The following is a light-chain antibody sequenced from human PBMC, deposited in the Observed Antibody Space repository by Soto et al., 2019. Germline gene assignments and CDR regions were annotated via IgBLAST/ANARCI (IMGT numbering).Light chain of an antibody. CDR3: QQYNNWPWT. CDR1: QSVSSSY. Sequence: EKVLSQSPGTLSLTQGERATLSCRASQSVSSSYLAWYQQKPGQAPRLLIYGASTRATGIPARFSGSGSGTEFTLTISSLQSEDFAVYYCQQYNNWPWTFGQGTKVDI. J-gene: IGKJ1*01. V-gene: IGKV3-15*01. CDR2: GAS.